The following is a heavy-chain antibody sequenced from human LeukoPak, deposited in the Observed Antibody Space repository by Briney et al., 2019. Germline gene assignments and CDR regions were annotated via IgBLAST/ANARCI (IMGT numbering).Heavy chain of an antibody. CDR1: GGSISSYY. D-gene: IGHD2-8*02. J-gene: IGHJ6*03. CDR3: ARSADPMVVYAINYYYYMDV. V-gene: IGHV4-59*01. Sequence: SETLSLTCTVSGGSISSYYWCWIWQPPGKGLEWIGYIYYSGSTTYNPSLKSRVTISVDTSKNQFSLKLSSVTAADTAVYYCARSADPMVVYAINYYYYMDVWGKGTTVTVSS. CDR2: IYYSGST.